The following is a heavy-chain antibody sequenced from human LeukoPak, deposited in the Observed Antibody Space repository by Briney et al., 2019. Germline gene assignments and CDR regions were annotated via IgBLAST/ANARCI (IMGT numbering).Heavy chain of an antibody. Sequence: GGSLRLSCAASGFTFSSYSMNWVRQAPGKGLEWVSSISSSSSYIYYADSVKGRFTISRDNSKNTLYLQMNSLRAEDTAVYYCAKLAAAGPRAFDIWGQGTLVTVSS. CDR3: AKLAAAGPRAFDI. V-gene: IGHV3-21*04. CDR2: ISSSSSYI. CDR1: GFTFSSYS. D-gene: IGHD6-13*01. J-gene: IGHJ3*02.